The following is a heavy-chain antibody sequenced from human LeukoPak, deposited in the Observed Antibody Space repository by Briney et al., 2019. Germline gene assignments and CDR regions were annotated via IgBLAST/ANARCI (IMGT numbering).Heavy chain of an antibody. J-gene: IGHJ4*02. V-gene: IGHV1-46*01. Sequence: ASVRVSCKASGYSFTSYYIHWVRQAPGQGREWLGLINPAGAKTTYSQKLQGRVSVTRDMSTNSVRLELSSLKPEDTAVYYCARSRAYYFDYWGQGTLVTVSS. CDR2: INPAGAKT. CDR3: ARSRAYYFDY. CDR1: GYSFTSYY.